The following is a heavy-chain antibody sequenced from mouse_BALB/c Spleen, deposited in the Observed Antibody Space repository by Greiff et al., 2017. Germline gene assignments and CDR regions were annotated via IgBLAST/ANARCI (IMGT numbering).Heavy chain of an antibody. CDR3: ARDYDGVYYAMDY. J-gene: IGHJ4*01. CDR1: GFNIKDTY. CDR2: IDPANGNT. Sequence: EVQGVESGAELVKPGASVKLSCTASGFNIKDTYMHWVKQRPEQGLEWIGRIDPANGNTKYDPKFQGKATITADTSSNTAYLQLSSLTSEDTAVYYCARDYDGVYYAMDYWGQGTSVTVSS. V-gene: IGHV14-3*02. D-gene: IGHD2-4*01.